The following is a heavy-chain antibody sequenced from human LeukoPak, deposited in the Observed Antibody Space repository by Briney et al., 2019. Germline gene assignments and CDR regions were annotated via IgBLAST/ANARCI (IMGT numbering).Heavy chain of an antibody. D-gene: IGHD5-18*01. V-gene: IGHV3-23*01. J-gene: IGHJ4*02. CDR2: IRGSGAKT. CDR1: GGSISSSN. Sequence: GTLSLTCAVSGGSISSSNWWSWVRQAPGKGLEWVSGIRGSGAKTYYADSVKGRFTVSRDNAKSTLYLQMNSLRAEGTAVYYCAKDLQAIQPWFYFDYWGQGTLVTVSS. CDR3: AKDLQAIQPWFYFDY.